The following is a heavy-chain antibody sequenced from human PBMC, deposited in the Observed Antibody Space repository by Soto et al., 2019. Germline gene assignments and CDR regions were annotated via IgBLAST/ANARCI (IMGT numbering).Heavy chain of an antibody. CDR2: ISANNGNT. J-gene: IGHJ4*02. Sequence: QVQLVQSGAEVKKTGASVKVSCKASGYTSSNYGISWVRQAPGQGLEWMGWISANNGNTNYAQELQGRVTMTTDTSTTTAYMELRSLTSDDTAVYYCWRVNCSGGICYFGGYWGQGTLVTVSS. D-gene: IGHD2-15*01. CDR3: WRVNCSGGICYFGGY. CDR1: GYTSSNYG. V-gene: IGHV1-18*01.